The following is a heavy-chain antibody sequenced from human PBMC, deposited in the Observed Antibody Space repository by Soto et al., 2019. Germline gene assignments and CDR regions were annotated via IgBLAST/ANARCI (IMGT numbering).Heavy chain of an antibody. CDR3: ARGMVYNWIHGWFDP. J-gene: IGHJ5*02. V-gene: IGHV1-3*05. Sequence: QVQLVQSGAEEKKPGASVKDSCKASGYTFTNYAMDWVRQAPGQRLEWMGWINAGNGNTKYSHNFQGRVTITSDTSASTAYMELSSLRFEDTAVYYCARGMVYNWIHGWFDPWGQGTLVTVSS. CDR1: GYTFTNYA. D-gene: IGHD1-20*01. CDR2: INAGNGNT.